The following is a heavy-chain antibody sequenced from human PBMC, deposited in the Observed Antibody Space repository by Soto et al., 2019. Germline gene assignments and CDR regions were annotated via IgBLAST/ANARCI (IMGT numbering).Heavy chain of an antibody. CDR3: ARGSAGYPRYFDY. Sequence: ASVKVSCKASGYTFTSYAMHWVRQAPGQRLEWMGWINAGNGNTKYSQKFQGRVTITRDTSASTAYMELSSLRSEDTAVYYCARGSAGYPRYFDYWRQGTLVTVSS. CDR2: INAGNGNT. J-gene: IGHJ4*02. D-gene: IGHD6-13*01. V-gene: IGHV1-3*01. CDR1: GYTFTSYA.